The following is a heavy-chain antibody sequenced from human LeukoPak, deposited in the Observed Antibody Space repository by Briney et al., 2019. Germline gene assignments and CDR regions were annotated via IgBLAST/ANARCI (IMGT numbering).Heavy chain of an antibody. Sequence: PSETLSLTCTVSGGSISSYYWSWIRQPPGKGLEWIGYIYYSGSTNYNPSLKSRVTISVDTSKNQFSLKLSSVTAADTAVYYCARDQESSGWGYWGQGTLVTVSS. J-gene: IGHJ4*02. CDR1: GGSISSYY. D-gene: IGHD1-26*01. CDR3: ARDQESSGWGY. V-gene: IGHV4-59*01. CDR2: IYYSGST.